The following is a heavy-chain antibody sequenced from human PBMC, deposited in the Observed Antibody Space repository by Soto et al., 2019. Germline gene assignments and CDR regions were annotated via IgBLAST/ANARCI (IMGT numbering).Heavy chain of an antibody. CDR2: INAGNGNT. CDR3: ARDALPTYYDILTGPVRFDY. Sequence: ASVKVSCKASGYTFTSYAMHWVRQAPGQRLEWMGWINAGNGNTKYSQKFQGRVTITRDTSASTAYMELSSLRSEDTAVYYCARDALPTYYDILTGPVRFDYRGQGTLVTVSS. D-gene: IGHD3-9*01. J-gene: IGHJ4*02. V-gene: IGHV1-3*01. CDR1: GYTFTSYA.